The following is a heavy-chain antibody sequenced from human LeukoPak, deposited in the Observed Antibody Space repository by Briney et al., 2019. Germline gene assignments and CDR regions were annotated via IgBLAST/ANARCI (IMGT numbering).Heavy chain of an antibody. V-gene: IGHV4-59*08. J-gene: IGHJ5*02. CDR1: GGSLNSYY. CDR3: ARGRWSFDP. Sequence: QKSGPTLVKPSETLSLTCTVSGGSLNSYYWSWIRQPPGKGLEWIGSIYYSGSTNYNPSLKSRVTISVDTSKNQFSLKLTSVTAADTAVYYCARGRWSFDPWGQGTLLTVSS. CDR2: IYYSGST. D-gene: IGHD6-13*01.